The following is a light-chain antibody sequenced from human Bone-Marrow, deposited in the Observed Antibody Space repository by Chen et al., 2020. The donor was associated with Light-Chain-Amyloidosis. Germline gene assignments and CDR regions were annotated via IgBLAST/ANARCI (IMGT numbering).Light chain of an antibody. V-gene: IGLV2-23*02. J-gene: IGLJ2*01. CDR1: SHDVGTYDL. CDR2: EVS. CDR3: WSYGGRDTWL. Sequence: QSALTQPASVSGSPGQSITISCTGASHDVGTYDLVSWYQQHPGGAPTLIIYEVSKRPSGVSNRFSGSKSGNTASLRIAGLQDEDEADYHCWSYGGRDTWLFGGGTRLTV.